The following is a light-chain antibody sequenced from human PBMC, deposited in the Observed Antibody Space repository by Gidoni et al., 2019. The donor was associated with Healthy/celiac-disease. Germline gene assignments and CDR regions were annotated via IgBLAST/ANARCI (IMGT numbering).Light chain of an antibody. J-gene: IGKJ1*01. Sequence: DIQMTQSPSSLSASVGDRVTITCRASQSISSYLNWYQQKPGKATKLLIYAASSLQSGVPSRFSGSGSGTDFTLTISSLQPEDFATYYCQQSYSTLTWTFGPGTKVEIK. V-gene: IGKV1-39*01. CDR2: AAS. CDR3: QQSYSTLTWT. CDR1: QSISSY.